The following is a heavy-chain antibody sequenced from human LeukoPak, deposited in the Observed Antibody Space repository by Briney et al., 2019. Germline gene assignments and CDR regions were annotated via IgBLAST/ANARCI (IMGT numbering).Heavy chain of an antibody. Sequence: GGSLRLSCSASGFTFSSYAMHWVRQAPGKGPEYVSAISSNGGSTYYADSVKGRFTISRDNPKNTLYLQMSSLRAEDTAVYYCVKRYSSGWYSRVYYFDYWGQGTLVTVSS. CDR2: ISSNGGST. J-gene: IGHJ4*02. V-gene: IGHV3-64D*06. CDR3: VKRYSSGWYSRVYYFDY. D-gene: IGHD6-19*01. CDR1: GFTFSSYA.